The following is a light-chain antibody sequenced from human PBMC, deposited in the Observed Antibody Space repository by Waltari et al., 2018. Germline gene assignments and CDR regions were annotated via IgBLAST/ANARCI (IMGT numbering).Light chain of an antibody. Sequence: VVMTRSPPSLPVTFEQRASISSGSRQSLVHSDGNTYLNWFQQRPGQSPRRLIYQVSIRDSGVPDRFSGSGSGTDFTLQISSVEAEDVGVYYCMQGTHWPRTFGQGTKVEIK. CDR2: QVS. V-gene: IGKV2-30*02. CDR1: QSLVHSDGNTY. J-gene: IGKJ1*01. CDR3: MQGTHWPRT.